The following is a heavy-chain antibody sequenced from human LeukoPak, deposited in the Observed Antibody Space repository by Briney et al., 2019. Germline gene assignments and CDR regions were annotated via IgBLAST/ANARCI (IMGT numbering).Heavy chain of an antibody. J-gene: IGHJ4*02. CDR1: GYSISSGYY. CDR3: ARDDLPGQLDY. Sequence: PSETLSLTCTVSGYSISSGYYWGWIRQPPGKGLEWIGSIYHSGSTYYNPSLKSRVTISVDTSKNQFSLKLSSVTAADTAVYYCARDDLPGQLDYWGQGTLVTVSS. CDR2: IYHSGST. V-gene: IGHV4-38-2*02.